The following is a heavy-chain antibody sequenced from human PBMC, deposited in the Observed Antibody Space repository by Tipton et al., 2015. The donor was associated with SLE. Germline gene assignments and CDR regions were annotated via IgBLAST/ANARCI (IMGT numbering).Heavy chain of an antibody. CDR2: IYSSGDR. J-gene: IGHJ2*01. Sequence: TLSLTCTVSGGSISFDYWSWIRQSAGRGLEWIGRIYSSGDRDYNPSLRSRVTMSIDASQNQVSLRLTSVSAADTAVYYCARGSDGEYVRYFDVWGPGTLVTVSS. V-gene: IGHV4-4*07. CDR1: GGSISFDY. CDR3: ARGSDGEYVRYFDV. D-gene: IGHD4-17*01.